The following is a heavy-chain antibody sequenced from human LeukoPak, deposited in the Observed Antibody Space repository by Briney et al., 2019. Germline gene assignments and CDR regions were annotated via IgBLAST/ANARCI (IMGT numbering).Heavy chain of an antibody. V-gene: IGHV3-23*01. CDR1: GFTFSSYA. J-gene: IGHJ3*01. CDR3: AKGDLSAAAPRAFDF. D-gene: IGHD6-13*01. CDR2: ISGSGGST. Sequence: PGGSLRLSCAASGFTFSSYAMSWVRQAPGKGPEWVSAISGSGGSTYYADSVKGRFTISRDNSKNTLYLQMNSLRAEDTAIYYCAKGDLSAAAPRAFDFWGQGTMVTVSS.